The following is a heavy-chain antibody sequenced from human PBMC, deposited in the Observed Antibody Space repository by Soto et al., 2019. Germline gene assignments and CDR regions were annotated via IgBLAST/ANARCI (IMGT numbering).Heavy chain of an antibody. CDR1: GFTFSSYT. V-gene: IGHV3-30-3*01. J-gene: IGHJ4*02. Sequence: QVQLVESGGGVVQPGRSLRLSCAASGFTFSSYTRHWVRQAPGKGLEWVAVISYDDGINKYYADSVKGRFTISRDNSKNTLYLQMNSLRAEDTAVYYGARSIAVAGTPEFDYWGQGALVTVSS. CDR3: ARSIAVAGTPEFDY. D-gene: IGHD6-19*01. CDR2: ISYDDGINK.